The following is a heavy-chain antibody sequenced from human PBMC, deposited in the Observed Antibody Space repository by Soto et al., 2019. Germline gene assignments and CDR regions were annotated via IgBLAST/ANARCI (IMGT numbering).Heavy chain of an antibody. Sequence: QVQLVQSGAEVKKPGASVKVSCKASGYTFTSYEINWVRQATGQGLEWMGWMNPNSGDTGYAQKFQGRVTMTRNTSINTAYMELSSLRSEDTAVYYCARGELLWFGDLLRWGQGTLVTVSS. V-gene: IGHV1-8*01. CDR2: MNPNSGDT. D-gene: IGHD3-10*01. CDR1: GYTFTSYE. CDR3: ARGELLWFGDLLR. J-gene: IGHJ4*02.